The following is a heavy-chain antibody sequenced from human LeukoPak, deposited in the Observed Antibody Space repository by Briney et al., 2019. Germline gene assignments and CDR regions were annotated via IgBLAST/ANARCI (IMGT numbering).Heavy chain of an antibody. V-gene: IGHV3-23*01. D-gene: IGHD3-9*01. Sequence: GGSLRLSCAASGFTFSSFFMSWVRQAPGKGLEWVSSISDSGGSTYYADSVKGRFTISRDNSKNTLYLQMNSLRVDDTAVYYCTRDLMDYDVSTGLHHYYMDVWGQGTTVTVSS. CDR2: ISDSGGST. CDR1: GFTFSSFF. J-gene: IGHJ6*02. CDR3: TRDLMDYDVSTGLHHYYMDV.